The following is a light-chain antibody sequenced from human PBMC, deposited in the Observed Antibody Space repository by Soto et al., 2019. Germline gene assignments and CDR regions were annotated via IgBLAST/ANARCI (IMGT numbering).Light chain of an antibody. CDR1: QSVSTY. V-gene: IGKV3-11*01. CDR3: QHRRNWPWT. Sequence: EIVLTQSPATLSLSPGERATLSCRASQSVSTYLGWYQQKPGQAPRLLIYDASNRATGIPGRFSGSGSGSNFTLTISSLEPEDFAVYYCQHRRNWPWTFGQGTKVEVK. CDR2: DAS. J-gene: IGKJ1*01.